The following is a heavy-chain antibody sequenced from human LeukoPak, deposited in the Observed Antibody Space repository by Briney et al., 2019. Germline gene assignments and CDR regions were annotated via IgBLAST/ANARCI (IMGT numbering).Heavy chain of an antibody. CDR1: GGSISSYY. CDR2: IYYSGST. J-gene: IGHJ4*02. D-gene: IGHD6-19*01. CDR3: ARDSDSSGSDY. V-gene: IGHV4-59*01. Sequence: PSETLSLTCTVSGGSISSYYWSWIRQPPGKGLEWIGYIYYSGSTNYNPSLKSRVTISVDTSKNQFSPKLSSVTAADTAVYYCARDSDSSGSDYWGQGTLVTVSS.